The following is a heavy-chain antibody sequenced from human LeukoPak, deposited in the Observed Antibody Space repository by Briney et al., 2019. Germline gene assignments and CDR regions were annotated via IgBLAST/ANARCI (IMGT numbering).Heavy chain of an antibody. V-gene: IGHV3-74*01. D-gene: IGHD2-8*01. J-gene: IGHJ4*02. Sequence: PGGSLRLSCAASGFTFSSYWMHWVRQAPGKGLVWVSRINSDGSSTTYAGSVKGRFTISRDNAKNTLYLQMISLRAEDTAVYYCARAELWGCTNGVCAINWGQGTLVAVCS. CDR3: ARAELWGCTNGVCAIN. CDR1: GFTFSSYW. CDR2: INSDGSST.